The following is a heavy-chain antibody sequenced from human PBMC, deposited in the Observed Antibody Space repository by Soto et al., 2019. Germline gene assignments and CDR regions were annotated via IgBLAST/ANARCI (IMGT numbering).Heavy chain of an antibody. D-gene: IGHD6-25*01. CDR1: GGSISSYY. CDR2: IYSSGST. Sequence: SETLSLTCTVSGGSISSYYWSWIRQPPGKGLEWIGYIYSSGSTNYNPSLKSRVTISVDTSKNQFSLKLSSVTAADTAVYYCARVQDSAAGDGFNGLDPWGQGTLVTVSS. CDR3: ARVQDSAAGDGFNGLDP. J-gene: IGHJ5*02. V-gene: IGHV4-59*01.